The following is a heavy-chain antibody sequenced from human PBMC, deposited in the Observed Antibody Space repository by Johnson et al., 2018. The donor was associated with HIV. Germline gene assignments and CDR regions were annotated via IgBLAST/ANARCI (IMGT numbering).Heavy chain of an antibody. CDR2: IYSGGST. J-gene: IGHJ3*02. D-gene: IGHD3-22*01. CDR1: GFTFSSNY. CDR3: AREEVVVPGHDAFDI. Sequence: VQLVESGGGLVQPGGSLRLSCAASGFTFSSNYMSWVRQAPGKGLEWVSVIYSGGSTYYADSVKGRFTISRDNSKNTLYLQMNSLRAEDTAVYYCAREEVVVPGHDAFDIWGQGTMVTVSS. V-gene: IGHV3-66*01.